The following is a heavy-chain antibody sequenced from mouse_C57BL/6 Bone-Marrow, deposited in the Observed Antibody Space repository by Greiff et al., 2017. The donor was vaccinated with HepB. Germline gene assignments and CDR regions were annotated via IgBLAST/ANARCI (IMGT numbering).Heavy chain of an antibody. CDR1: GYAFSSSW. V-gene: IGHV1-82*01. CDR2: IYPGDGDT. CDR3: ANYGNYGY. D-gene: IGHD2-1*01. J-gene: IGHJ2*01. Sequence: VQLQESGPELVKPGASVKISCKASGYAFSSSWMNWVKQRPGKGLEWIGRIYPGDGDTNYNGKFKGKATLTADKSSSTAYMQHSSLTSEDSAVYFCANYGNYGYWGQGTTLTVSS.